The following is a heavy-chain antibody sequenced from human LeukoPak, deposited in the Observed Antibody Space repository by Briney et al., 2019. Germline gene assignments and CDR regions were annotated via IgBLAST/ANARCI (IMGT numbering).Heavy chain of an antibody. D-gene: IGHD3-16*01. CDR3: EIEGDVPLALSY. Sequence: PSETLSLTCTVSGYSISSGYYWDWIRQPPGKGLEWIGRIYHSGSTYYNPSLKSRVTISADTSKNQFSLKLSSVTAGDTAVYYCEIEGDVPLALSYWGGGTLVTVSS. V-gene: IGHV4-38-2*02. CDR2: IYHSGST. J-gene: IGHJ4*02. CDR1: GYSISSGYY.